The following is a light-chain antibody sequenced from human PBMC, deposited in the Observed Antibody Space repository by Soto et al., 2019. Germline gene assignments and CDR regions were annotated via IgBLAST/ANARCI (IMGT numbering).Light chain of an antibody. J-gene: IGLJ2*01. CDR2: DVS. CDR1: RSDVGGYNY. V-gene: IGLV2-14*03. Sequence: QSALTQPASVSGSPGQSITISCTGTRSDVGGYNYVSWYQQYPGKAPKLMIYDVSNRPSGVSNRFSGSKSGNTASLTISGLQADDEADYYCSSFTGSSTVVFGGGTKLTVL. CDR3: SSFTGSSTVV.